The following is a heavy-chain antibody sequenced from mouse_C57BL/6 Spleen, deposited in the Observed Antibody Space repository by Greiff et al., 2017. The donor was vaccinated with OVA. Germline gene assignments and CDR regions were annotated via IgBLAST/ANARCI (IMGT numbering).Heavy chain of an antibody. V-gene: IGHV1-64*01. D-gene: IGHD1-1*01. CDR2: IHPNSGST. CDR3: ASALNYYGSSYEDY. J-gene: IGHJ2*01. CDR1: GYTFTSYW. Sequence: QVQLQQPGAELVKPGASVKLSCKASGYTFTSYWMHWVKQRPGQGLEWIGMIHPNSGSTNYNEKFKSKATLTVDKSSSTAYMQRSSLTSEDSAVDYCASALNYYGSSYEDYWGQGTTLTVSS.